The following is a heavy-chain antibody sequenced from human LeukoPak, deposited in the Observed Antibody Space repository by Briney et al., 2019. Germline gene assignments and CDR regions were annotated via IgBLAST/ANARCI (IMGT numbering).Heavy chain of an antibody. V-gene: IGHV3-23*01. CDR3: AKGGTGYCSRPSCLYYFDY. Sequence: GGSLTLSCAASGFTFSSYAMSWVRQAPGKGLEWGSTISGSGDSTYYADSVKGRFTISRDNSKNTLHLQMNSLRAEDTAVYYCAKGGTGYCSRPSCLYYFDYWGQGTLVTVSS. J-gene: IGHJ4*02. D-gene: IGHD2-2*01. CDR1: GFTFSSYA. CDR2: ISGSGDST.